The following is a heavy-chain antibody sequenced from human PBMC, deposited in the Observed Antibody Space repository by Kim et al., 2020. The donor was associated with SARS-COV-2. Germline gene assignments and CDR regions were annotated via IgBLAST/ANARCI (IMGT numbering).Heavy chain of an antibody. V-gene: IGHV3-23*01. CDR2: ISGSGGSK. D-gene: IGHD3-22*01. J-gene: IGHJ4*02. CDR1: GFTFSSYA. CDR3: AKPTYYYDSSGYYYDY. Sequence: GGSLRLSCAASGFTFSSYAMSWVRQAPGKGLEWVSAISGSGGSKYYADSVKGRFTISRDNSKKTRYLQMNSLRAEDTAVYYCAKPTYYYDSSGYYYDYWGQGTLVTVSS.